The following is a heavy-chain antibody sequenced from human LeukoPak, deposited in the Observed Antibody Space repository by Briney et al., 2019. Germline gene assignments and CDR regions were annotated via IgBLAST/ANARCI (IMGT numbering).Heavy chain of an antibody. J-gene: IGHJ6*02. CDR1: GFTFSTYA. CDR2: ISYSGGNT. Sequence: PGGSLRLSCAASGFTFSTYAMNWVRQAPGKGLDCVSSISYSGGNTHYADSVKGRFTISRDNSKNTLYLQTNSLRAEDTAVYYCAKDRGGYNYFYGTDVWGQGTTVTVSS. V-gene: IGHV3-23*01. CDR3: AKDRGGYNYFYGTDV.